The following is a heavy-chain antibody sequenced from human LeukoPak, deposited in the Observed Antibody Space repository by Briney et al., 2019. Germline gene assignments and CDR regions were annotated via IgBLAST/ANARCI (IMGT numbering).Heavy chain of an antibody. CDR1: GGSISSFY. CDR2: IYYSGST. CDR3: ARGGDYGDYSPAEYLQH. V-gene: IGHV4-59*01. D-gene: IGHD4-17*01. Sequence: PSETLSLTCTVSGGSISSFYWSWIRQPPGKGLEWIGYIYYSGSTNYNPSLKSRVTISVDTSKNQFSLKLSSVTAADTAVYYCARGGDYGDYSPAEYLQHRGQGTLVTVSS. J-gene: IGHJ1*01.